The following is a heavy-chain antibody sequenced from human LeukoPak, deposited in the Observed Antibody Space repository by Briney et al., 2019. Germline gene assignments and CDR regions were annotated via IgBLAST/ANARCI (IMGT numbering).Heavy chain of an antibody. J-gene: IGHJ4*02. CDR1: GGSMSPYH. CDR3: ARAVSGRFDY. D-gene: IGHD6-19*01. CDR2: IYYSGST. Sequence: SETLSLTCTVSGGSMSPYHWGLIRQPPRKGLEWTGYIYYSGSTNYNPSHKSRVTISVDTSKNQFSLKLSSVTAADTAIYYCARAVSGRFDYWGQGTLVTVSS. V-gene: IGHV4-59*08.